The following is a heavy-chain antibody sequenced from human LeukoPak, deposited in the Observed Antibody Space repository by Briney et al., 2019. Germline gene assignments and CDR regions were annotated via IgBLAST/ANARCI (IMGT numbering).Heavy chain of an antibody. D-gene: IGHD3-10*01. J-gene: IGHJ3*01. CDR1: GFRISGWS. Sequence: PGGSLRLSCSVSGFRISGWSFNWVRQAPGKGLEWVSSINSGSRSIYYADSVKGRFTISRDNSKNTLYLRMNSLRAEDTAVYYCAREGPEFLELLWHAFDLWGQGTMVTVSS. CDR2: INSGSRSI. CDR3: AREGPEFLELLWHAFDL. V-gene: IGHV3-21*04.